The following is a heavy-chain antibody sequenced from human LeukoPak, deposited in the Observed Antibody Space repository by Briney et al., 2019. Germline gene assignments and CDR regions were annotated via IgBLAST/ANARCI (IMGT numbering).Heavy chain of an antibody. CDR3: ARDKAKAGVRGVKGPNWFEP. V-gene: IGHV4-31*03. CDR2: IYYSGST. J-gene: IGHJ5*02. CDR1: GGSISSGGYY. Sequence: SQTLSLTCTVSGGSISSGGYYWSWIRQHPGKGLEWIGYIYYSGSTYYNPSLKSRVTISVDTSKNQFSLKLSSVTAADTAVYYCARDKAKAGVRGVKGPNWFEPWGQGTLVTVSS. D-gene: IGHD3-10*01.